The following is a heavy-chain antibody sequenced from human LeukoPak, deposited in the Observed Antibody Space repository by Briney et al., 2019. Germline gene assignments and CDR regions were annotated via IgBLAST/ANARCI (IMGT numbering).Heavy chain of an antibody. D-gene: IGHD5-24*01. V-gene: IGHV4-30-4*01. Sequence: SQTLPLTCSVSSGSINSGDFYWSWIRQPPGRGPEWIGFIYYGGTTYYNPTLGSRLTISVDTSKNQFFMKLRSVTAADTAVYYCARVGRKDGNHPPNWFDSWGRGTLVTVSS. CDR2: IYYGGTT. CDR1: SGSINSGDFY. CDR3: ARVGRKDGNHPPNWFDS. J-gene: IGHJ5*01.